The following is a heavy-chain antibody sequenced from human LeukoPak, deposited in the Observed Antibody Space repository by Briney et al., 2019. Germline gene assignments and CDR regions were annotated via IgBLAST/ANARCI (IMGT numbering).Heavy chain of an antibody. CDR1: GFMFSSHG. J-gene: IGHJ5*02. CDR3: AKGDYYDVLTGRQNWFGP. D-gene: IGHD3-9*01. CDR2: ITYDGSKK. Sequence: GGSLRLSCAASGFMFSSHGMHWVRQAPGKGLEWVAVITYDGSKKYYAESVKGRFTISRDNSKNTLYLQMNSLRVEDTAVYYCAKGDYYDVLTGRQNWFGPWGQGTLVTVSS. V-gene: IGHV3-30*18.